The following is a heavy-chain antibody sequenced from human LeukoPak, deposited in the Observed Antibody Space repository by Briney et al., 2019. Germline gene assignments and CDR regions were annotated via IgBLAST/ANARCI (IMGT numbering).Heavy chain of an antibody. D-gene: IGHD1-7*01. CDR3: ARDLYNWNSNWFDP. J-gene: IGHJ5*02. CDR2: IYTSGST. V-gene: IGHV4-4*07. CDR1: GGSISSYY. Sequence: SETLSLTCAVSGGSISSYYWSWIRQPAGKGLEWIGRIYTSGSTNYNPSLKSRVTMSVDTSKNQFSLKLSSVTAADTAVYYCARDLYNWNSNWFDPWGQGTLVTVSS.